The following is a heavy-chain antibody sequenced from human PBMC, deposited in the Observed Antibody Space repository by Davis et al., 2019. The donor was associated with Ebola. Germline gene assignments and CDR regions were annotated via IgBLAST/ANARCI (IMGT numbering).Heavy chain of an antibody. D-gene: IGHD2-8*01. CDR3: ATWSYAILSTDY. Sequence: PGGSLRLSCEASGFTFSGLGMYWARQAPGKGLEWVAFIQYDGSNQYYTDSVKGRFAISRDNSKSTLYLQMHSLRPEDTAVYYCATWSYAILSTDYWGQGTLVSVSS. CDR1: GFTFSGLG. CDR2: IQYDGSNQ. J-gene: IGHJ4*02. V-gene: IGHV3-30*02.